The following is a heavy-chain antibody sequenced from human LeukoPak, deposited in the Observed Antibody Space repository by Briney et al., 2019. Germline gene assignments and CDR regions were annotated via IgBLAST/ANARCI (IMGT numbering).Heavy chain of an antibody. CDR3: ARDRCEQWPVLHHYCGMDV. Sequence: ASVKVSCKASGYTFTGYYMHWVRQAPGQGLEWMGWINPNSGGTNYAQKFQGRVTMTRDTSISTAYMELSRLRSDDTAVYYCARDRCEQWPVLHHYCGMDVWGQGTTVTVSS. V-gene: IGHV1-2*02. CDR1: GYTFTGYY. J-gene: IGHJ6*02. D-gene: IGHD6-19*01. CDR2: INPNSGGT.